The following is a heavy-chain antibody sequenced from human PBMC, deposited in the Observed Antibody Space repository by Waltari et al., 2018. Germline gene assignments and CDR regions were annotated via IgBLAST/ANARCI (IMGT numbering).Heavy chain of an antibody. CDR3: ARDRRRDGSNTLAY. CDR2: INLNSGGT. V-gene: IGHV1-2*02. Sequence: QVQLVQSGAEVKKPVASVKVSCKASGYTFTGYSMHWVRQAPGQGLEWMGWINLNSGGTNYAQKFKVRVTMTRDTSISTAYMELSRLRADDKAVYYCARDRRRDGSNTLAYWGHGTLVIVSS. D-gene: IGHD3-16*01. CDR1: GYTFTGYS. J-gene: IGHJ4*01.